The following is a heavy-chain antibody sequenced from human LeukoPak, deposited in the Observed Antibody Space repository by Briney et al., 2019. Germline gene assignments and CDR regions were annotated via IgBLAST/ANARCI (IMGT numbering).Heavy chain of an antibody. CDR1: GYTFTGYY. D-gene: IGHD2-2*01. Sequence: ASVKVSCKASGYTFTGYYMHWVRQAPGQGLEWMGWINPNSGGTNYAQKFQGRVTMTRDTSISTAYMELSRLRSDDTAVYYCARDLLGYCSSTSCYEDAVDYWGQGTLVTVSP. J-gene: IGHJ4*02. CDR2: INPNSGGT. V-gene: IGHV1-2*02. CDR3: ARDLLGYCSSTSCYEDAVDY.